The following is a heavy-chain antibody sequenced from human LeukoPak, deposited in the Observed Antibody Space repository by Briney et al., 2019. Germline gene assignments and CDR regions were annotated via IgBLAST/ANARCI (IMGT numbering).Heavy chain of an antibody. V-gene: IGHV4-59*12. J-gene: IGHJ6*03. CDR3: ARDGGYSNPYYYYYYYMDV. Sequence: SETLSLTCTVSLGSISSYYWSWIRQPPGKGLEWIGYVYYSGSTNYNPSLKSRVTISVDTSKNQFSLKLTSVTAADTAVYYCARDGGYSNPYYYYYYYMDVWGKGTTVTVSS. D-gene: IGHD4-11*01. CDR1: LGSISSYY. CDR2: VYYSGST.